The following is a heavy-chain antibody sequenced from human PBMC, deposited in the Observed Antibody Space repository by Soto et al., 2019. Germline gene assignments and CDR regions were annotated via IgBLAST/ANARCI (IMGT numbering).Heavy chain of an antibody. J-gene: IGHJ4*02. CDR1: GGTFSSYA. Sequence: SVKVSCKASGGTFSSYAISWVRQAPGQGLEWMGGIIPIFGTANYAQKFQGRVTITADESTSTAYMELSSLRSEDTAVYCCARDSRRRRWLQFSLDYWGQGTLVTVSS. CDR2: IIPIFGTA. V-gene: IGHV1-69*13. D-gene: IGHD5-12*01. CDR3: ARDSRRRRWLQFSLDY.